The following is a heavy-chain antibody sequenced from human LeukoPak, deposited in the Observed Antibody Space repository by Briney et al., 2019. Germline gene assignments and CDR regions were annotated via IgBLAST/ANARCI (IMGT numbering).Heavy chain of an antibody. CDR2: ISWNSGSI. Sequence: GGSLRLSCGASGYPFDYYSIHWVRQSPGKGLEWVSGISWNSGSIGYADSVKGRFTISRDNAKNSLYLQMNSLRAEDTALYYYAQLGSTGRFDYWGQGTLVTVSS. J-gene: IGHJ4*02. CDR3: AQLGSTGRFDY. CDR1: GYPFDYYS. V-gene: IGHV3-9*01. D-gene: IGHD3-16*01.